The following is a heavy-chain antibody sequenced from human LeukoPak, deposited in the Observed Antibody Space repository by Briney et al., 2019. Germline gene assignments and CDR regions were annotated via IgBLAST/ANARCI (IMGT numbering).Heavy chain of an antibody. CDR3: ARDLLRSSYYYFDY. J-gene: IGHJ4*02. CDR2: ISYRGVT. D-gene: IGHD3-22*01. Sequence: PSETLSLTCTVSGGSITGYYWSWIRQPPGKGLEWIGYISYRGVTNYNPSLKSRITISVDTSKNQFSLRMNSVTAADTAVYYCARDLLRSSYYYFDYWGQGTLVTVSS. CDR1: GGSITGYY. V-gene: IGHV4-59*01.